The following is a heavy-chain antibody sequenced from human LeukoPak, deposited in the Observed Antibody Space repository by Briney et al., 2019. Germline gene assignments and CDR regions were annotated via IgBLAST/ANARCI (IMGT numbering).Heavy chain of an antibody. D-gene: IGHD2-15*01. J-gene: IGHJ6*02. CDR3: GSDLTTLKHLGYYYNMDV. CDR1: GFTFRSYA. CDR2: ISSDVTNK. Sequence: GRSLRLSCVASGFTFRSYAMHWVRQAPGKGLEWVIVISSDVTNKYYAHSVKGRFTVSRDNSKNTLYLQMNSLRDYDPAVYYCGSDLTTLKHLGYYYNMDVWGQGTTVTVSS. V-gene: IGHV3-30-3*01.